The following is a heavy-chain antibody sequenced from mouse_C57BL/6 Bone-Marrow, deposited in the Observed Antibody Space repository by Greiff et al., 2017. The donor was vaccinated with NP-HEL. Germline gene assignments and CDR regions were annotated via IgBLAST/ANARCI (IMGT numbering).Heavy chain of an antibody. D-gene: IGHD1-1*01. CDR2: ISNGGGST. J-gene: IGHJ1*03. Sequence: EVKLVESGGGLVQPGGSLKLSCAASGFTFSDYYMYWVRQTPEKRLEWVAYISNGGGSTYYPDTVKGRFTISRDNAKNTLYLQMSRLKSEDTAMYYCARGDFITTVVATDWYFDVWGTGTTVTVSS. CDR1: GFTFSDYY. V-gene: IGHV5-12*01. CDR3: ARGDFITTVVATDWYFDV.